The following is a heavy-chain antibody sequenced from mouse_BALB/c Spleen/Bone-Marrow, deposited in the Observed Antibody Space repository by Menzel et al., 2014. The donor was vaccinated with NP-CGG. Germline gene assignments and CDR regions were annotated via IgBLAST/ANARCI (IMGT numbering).Heavy chain of an antibody. Sequence: EVKLMESGPSLVKPSQTLSPTCSVTGDSITSGYWNWIRKFPGNKLEYMGYISYSGSTYYSPSLKSRISITRDTSKNQYYLQSNSVTTEDTATYYCATYDGFYFDYWGQGTTLTVSS. D-gene: IGHD2-3*01. V-gene: IGHV3-8*02. CDR2: ISYSGST. CDR1: GDSITSGY. CDR3: ATYDGFYFDY. J-gene: IGHJ2*01.